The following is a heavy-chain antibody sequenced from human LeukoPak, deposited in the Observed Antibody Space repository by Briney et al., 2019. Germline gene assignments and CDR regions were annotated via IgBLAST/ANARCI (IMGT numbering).Heavy chain of an antibody. CDR1: GFPFNSFW. D-gene: IGHD1-14*01. CDR2: MNEYSTTI. Sequence: GGSLRPSCAASGFPFNSFWMHWVRQAPGKGLVWVSDMNEYSTTIRYADSVKGRFTISRDNAKSILYLQMNNLRAEDTAMYFCARGGVNPVDYWGQGTLVTVSS. V-gene: IGHV3-74*01. J-gene: IGHJ4*02. CDR3: ARGGVNPVDY.